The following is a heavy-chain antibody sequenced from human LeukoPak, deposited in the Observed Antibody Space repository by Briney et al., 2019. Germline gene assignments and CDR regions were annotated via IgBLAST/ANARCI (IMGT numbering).Heavy chain of an antibody. Sequence: ASVKVSCKASGYTFTGYYMHWVRQAPGQGLEWMGWINPNSGGTNYAQKFQGRVTMTRDTSISTAYMELSRLRSDDTAVYYCAREGITMVQGDSDAFDIWGQGTMVTVSS. V-gene: IGHV1-2*02. J-gene: IGHJ3*02. CDR2: INPNSGGT. D-gene: IGHD3-10*01. CDR1: GYTFTGYY. CDR3: AREGITMVQGDSDAFDI.